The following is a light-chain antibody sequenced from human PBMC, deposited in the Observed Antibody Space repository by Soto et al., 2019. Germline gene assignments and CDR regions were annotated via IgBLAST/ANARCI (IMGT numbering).Light chain of an antibody. V-gene: IGKV3-20*01. CDR3: QQYGSSPVT. Sequence: EIVLTQSPGTLSLSPGERATLSCRASQSVSSSYLAWYQQKPGQAPRLLIYGASSRATGIPDRFSGSGSGTDFPLTISRLEPEDFAVYYCQQYGSSPVTFSPGTKVDIK. CDR1: QSVSSSY. J-gene: IGKJ3*01. CDR2: GAS.